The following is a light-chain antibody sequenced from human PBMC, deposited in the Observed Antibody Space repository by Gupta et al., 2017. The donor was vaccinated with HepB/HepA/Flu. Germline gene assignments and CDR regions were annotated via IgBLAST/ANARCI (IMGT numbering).Light chain of an antibody. Sequence: EIVLTQSPATLSLSPGDRATLSCRASPTVSTYLAWYQQKPGQSPRLLIYDISNRATGIPARFSGSVSGTDFTLTISSLEPEDFAVYFCQQRSNWPLTFGGGTKVEIK. CDR1: PTVSTY. V-gene: IGKV3-11*01. CDR3: QQRSNWPLT. CDR2: DIS. J-gene: IGKJ4*01.